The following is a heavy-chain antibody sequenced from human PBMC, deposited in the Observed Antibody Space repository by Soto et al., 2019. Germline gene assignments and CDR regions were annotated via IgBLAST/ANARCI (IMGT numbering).Heavy chain of an antibody. Sequence: GGSLRLSCKASGFMFNNSAMTWVRQAPGQGLQWVASVSDNGGSRGGTYYADSVKGRFTISRDNSKNTLYLQLDSLTGADTAVYYCARAKAVVIAALDIWGQGTMVTVS. CDR2: VSDNGGSRGGT. J-gene: IGHJ3*02. V-gene: IGHV3-23*01. CDR1: GFMFNNSA. D-gene: IGHD2-21*01. CDR3: ARAKAVVIAALDI.